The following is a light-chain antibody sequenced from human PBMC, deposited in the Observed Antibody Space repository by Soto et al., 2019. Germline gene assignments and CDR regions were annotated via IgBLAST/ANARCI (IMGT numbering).Light chain of an antibody. J-gene: IGKJ4*01. V-gene: IGKV3-20*01. CDR1: QSVSSSY. CDR2: GAS. CDR3: QQYGSSPLT. Sequence: EIVLTQSPGTLSLSPGERATLSCRASQSVSSSYLAWYQQKPGQAPRLLIYGASSRATGIPDRFSGSGSGTDFTLTISRLEPEDFAVYYCQQYGSSPLTXGG.